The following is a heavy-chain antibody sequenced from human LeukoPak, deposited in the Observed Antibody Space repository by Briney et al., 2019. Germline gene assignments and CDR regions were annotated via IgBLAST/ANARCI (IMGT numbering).Heavy chain of an antibody. V-gene: IGHV3-30*18. D-gene: IGHD1-1*01. CDR1: RFTFSACG. J-gene: IGHJ4*02. CDR3: AKGTAVDRQYFEN. CDR2: ISFDGSHK. Sequence: PGRSLRFSCAASRFTFSACGMHWVRQAPGKGLEWVAAISFDGSHKYYADSVKGRFTISRDNSMNTLYLQMNSLRAEDTAVYYCAKGTAVDRQYFENWGQGTLVTVSS.